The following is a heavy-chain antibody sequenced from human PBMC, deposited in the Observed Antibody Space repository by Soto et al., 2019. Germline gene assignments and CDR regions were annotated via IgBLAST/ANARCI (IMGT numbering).Heavy chain of an antibody. J-gene: IGHJ6*02. Sequence: QVQLVQSGAEVKKPGSSVKVSCKASGDTFSSYAISWVRQAPGQGLEWMGGIIPIFGTANYAQKFQGRVTITADESTSTAYMALSSLRSEDTALYYCARDGSGYRSRASPMDVWGQGTTVTASS. V-gene: IGHV1-69*01. CDR2: IIPIFGTA. CDR1: GDTFSSYA. CDR3: ARDGSGYRSRASPMDV. D-gene: IGHD3-22*01.